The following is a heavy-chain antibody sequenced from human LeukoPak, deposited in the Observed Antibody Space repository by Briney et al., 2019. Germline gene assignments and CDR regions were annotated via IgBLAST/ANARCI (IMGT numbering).Heavy chain of an antibody. V-gene: IGHV4-34*01. CDR3: ARKSILTSGRKPYDV. Sequence: SETLSLTCAVYGGSFSGYYWSWIRQVPGKGPEWIGEIDHNGRTNANSSLRSRVTLSVDMSKNQFSLRLSSVTAADTAVYYCARKSILTSGRKPYDVWDQGALVTVSS. J-gene: IGHJ4*02. CDR2: IDHNGRT. D-gene: IGHD2-15*01. CDR1: GGSFSGYY.